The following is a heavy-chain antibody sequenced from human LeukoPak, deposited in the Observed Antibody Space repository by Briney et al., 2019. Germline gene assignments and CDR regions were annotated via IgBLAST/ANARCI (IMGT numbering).Heavy chain of an antibody. J-gene: IGHJ4*02. CDR2: MNPNSGNT. D-gene: IGHD3-16*01. CDR1: GYTFTSYD. Sequence: ASVKVSCKASGYTFTSYDINWVRQATGQGLEWKGWMNPNSGNTGYAQKFQGRVTMTRNTSISTAYMELSSLRSEDTAVYYCARRARDYVWYYFDYWGQGTLVTVSS. V-gene: IGHV1-8*01. CDR3: ARRARDYVWYYFDY.